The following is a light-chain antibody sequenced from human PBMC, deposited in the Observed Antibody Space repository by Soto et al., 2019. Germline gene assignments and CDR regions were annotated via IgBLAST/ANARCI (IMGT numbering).Light chain of an antibody. J-gene: IGKJ1*01. CDR3: QQWQSSLRT. CDR2: GVS. V-gene: IGKV3-20*01. Sequence: IVLTQSPGTLTLSPGETATLSCRASESLSQHSIAWYQQKPGQAPRLLIYGVSGRATGIPDRFSGSGSGTDFTLTISGLGPDDFAVYFCQQWQSSLRTVGQGTRVE. CDR1: ESLSQHS.